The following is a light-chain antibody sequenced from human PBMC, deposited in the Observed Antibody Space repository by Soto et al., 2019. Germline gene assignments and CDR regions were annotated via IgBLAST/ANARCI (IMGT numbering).Light chain of an antibody. J-gene: IGLJ1*01. CDR2: DTD. CDR3: ATWDDSLSAAV. V-gene: IGLV1-51*01. CDR1: SSNIVKSH. Sequence: QSVLTQPPSVSAAPGQRVTISCSGSSSNIVKSHVSWYQHLPGTAPKLLIYDTDKRPSGIPDRLYGSKSGTAATLDITGLQTGDEADYYCATWDDSLSAAVFGPGTKVTVL.